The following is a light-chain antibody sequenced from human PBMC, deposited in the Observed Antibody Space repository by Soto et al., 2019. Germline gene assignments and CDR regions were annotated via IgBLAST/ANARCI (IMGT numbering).Light chain of an antibody. Sequence: EIVLTQSPGTVSLSPGERATLSCRASQSVSSSYLAWYQQKPGQAPRLLIYGASSRATGIPDRFSGSGSGTDFTLTISRLEPEDFAVYYCHQYGSLYTFGQGTKVEIK. J-gene: IGKJ2*01. CDR2: GAS. CDR3: HQYGSLYT. CDR1: QSVSSSY. V-gene: IGKV3-20*01.